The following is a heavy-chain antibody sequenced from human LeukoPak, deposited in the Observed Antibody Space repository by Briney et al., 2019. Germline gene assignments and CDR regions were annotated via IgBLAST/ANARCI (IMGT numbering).Heavy chain of an antibody. CDR2: INHSGST. V-gene: IGHV4-34*01. CDR3: ARGSDFWSRQFDY. CDR1: GGSISGYY. D-gene: IGHD3-3*01. J-gene: IGHJ4*02. Sequence: PSETLSLTCTVSGGSISGYYWSWIRQPPGKGLEWIGEINHSGSTNYNPSLKSRVTISVDTSKNQFSLKLSSVTAADTAVYYCARGSDFWSRQFDYWGQGTLVTVSS.